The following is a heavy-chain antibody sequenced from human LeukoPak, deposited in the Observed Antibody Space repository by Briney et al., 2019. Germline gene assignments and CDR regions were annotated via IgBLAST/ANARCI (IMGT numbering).Heavy chain of an antibody. Sequence: GGSLRLSCAASGFTLCSYSTNWVRQAPGKGLEWVSSISSSRSYIYYADSVKGRFTISRDNAKNSLYLQMNSLRAGDTAVYYCARDGGDCGGDCYPYYYYGMDVWGQGTTVTVSS. CDR1: GFTLCSYS. V-gene: IGHV3-21*01. CDR2: ISSSRSYI. J-gene: IGHJ6*02. CDR3: ARDGGDCGGDCYPYYYYGMDV. D-gene: IGHD2-21*02.